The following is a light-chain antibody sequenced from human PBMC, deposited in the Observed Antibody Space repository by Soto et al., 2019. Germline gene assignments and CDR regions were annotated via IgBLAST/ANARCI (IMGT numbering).Light chain of an antibody. CDR3: ATWDKRLSAWV. CDR2: DND. V-gene: IGLV1-51*01. J-gene: IGLJ3*02. Sequence: QSVLTQPPSISAAPGQKVTISCSGSSSNIGNDYVSWYQHFPRTAPKLLIYDNDKRPSGIPHRFSGSKSGTSATLGITGLQTGDEADYYCATWDKRLSAWVFGGGTKLTVL. CDR1: SSNIGNDY.